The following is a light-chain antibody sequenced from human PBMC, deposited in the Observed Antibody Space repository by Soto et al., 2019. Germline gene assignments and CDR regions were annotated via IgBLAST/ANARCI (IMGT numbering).Light chain of an antibody. CDR3: CSYAGSFTFDV. CDR1: SSDVGNYNL. V-gene: IGLV2-23*03. CDR2: EGS. J-gene: IGLJ2*01. Sequence: QSALTQPASVSGSPGQSITISCTGTSSDVGNYNLVSWYQQFPGKAPKLIIYEGSRRPSGVSNRFSGSKSGNTASLTISGLQAEDEADYYCCSYAGSFTFDVFGAGTQLTVL.